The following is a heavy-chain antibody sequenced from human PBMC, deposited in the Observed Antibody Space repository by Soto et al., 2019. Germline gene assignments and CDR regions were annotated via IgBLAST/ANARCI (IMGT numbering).Heavy chain of an antibody. Sequence: QVQLVQSGAEVKKPGSSVKVSCKASGGTFSSYAISWVRQAPGQGLEWMGGIIPICGTANYAQKFQGRDTITADESTSTAYMELSSLRSEDTAVYYCARSNTAMASFDWFDPWGQGTLVTVSS. D-gene: IGHD5-18*01. CDR3: ARSNTAMASFDWFDP. CDR1: GGTFSSYA. CDR2: IIPICGTA. J-gene: IGHJ5*02. V-gene: IGHV1-69*12.